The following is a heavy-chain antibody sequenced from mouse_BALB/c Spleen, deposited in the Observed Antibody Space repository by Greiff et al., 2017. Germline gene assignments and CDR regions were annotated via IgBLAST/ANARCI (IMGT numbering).Heavy chain of an antibody. CDR2: ISYDGSN. D-gene: IGHD2-1*01. CDR1: GYSITSGYY. J-gene: IGHJ3*01. V-gene: IGHV3-6*02. CDR3: AIYYGNPWFAY. Sequence: EVQLMESGPGLVKPSQSLSLTCSVTGYSITSGYYWNWIRQFPGNKLEWMGYISYDGSNNYNPSLKNRISITRDTSKNQFFLKLNSVTTEDTATYYCAIYYGNPWFAYWGQGTLVTVSA.